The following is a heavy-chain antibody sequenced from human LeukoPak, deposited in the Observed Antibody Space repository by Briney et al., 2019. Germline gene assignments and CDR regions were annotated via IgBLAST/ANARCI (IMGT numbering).Heavy chain of an antibody. D-gene: IGHD6-13*01. CDR3: AKEGSSSWYNWFDP. J-gene: IGHJ5*02. CDR1: GFTFSSYA. Sequence: PGGSLRLSCAASGFTFSSYAMSWVRQAPGKGLEWVSAISGSGGSTYYADSVKGRFTISRDNSKNTLYQQMNSLRAEDTAMYYCAKEGSSSWYNWFDPWGQGTLVTVSS. V-gene: IGHV3-23*01. CDR2: ISGSGGST.